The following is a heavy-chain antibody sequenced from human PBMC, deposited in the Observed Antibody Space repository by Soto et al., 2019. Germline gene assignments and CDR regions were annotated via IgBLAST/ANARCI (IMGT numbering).Heavy chain of an antibody. CDR1: GGSISSYY. J-gene: IGHJ3*02. CDR3: ARLHGLDAFDI. CDR2: IYYSGST. Sequence: PSETLSLTCTVSGGSISSYYWSWIRQPPGKELEWIGYIYYSGSTNYNPSLKSRVTISVDTSKNQFSLKLSSVTAADTAVYYCARLHGLDAFDIWGQGTMVTVSS. D-gene: IGHD5-18*01. V-gene: IGHV4-59*08.